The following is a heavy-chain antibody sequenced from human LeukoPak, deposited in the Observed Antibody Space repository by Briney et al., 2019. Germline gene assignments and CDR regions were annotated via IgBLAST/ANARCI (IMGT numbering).Heavy chain of an antibody. V-gene: IGHV3-21*04. Sequence: SGGSLRLSCAASGFTFSSYSMNWVRQAPGKGLEWVSSISSSSSYIYYADSVKGRFTISRDNAKNSLFLQMNSLRAEDTAVYYCARQNCTLTSCYDYYHYHMDVWGKGTAVTIS. CDR3: ARQNCTLTSCYDYYHYHMDV. D-gene: IGHD2-2*01. J-gene: IGHJ6*03. CDR1: GFTFSSYS. CDR2: ISSSSSYI.